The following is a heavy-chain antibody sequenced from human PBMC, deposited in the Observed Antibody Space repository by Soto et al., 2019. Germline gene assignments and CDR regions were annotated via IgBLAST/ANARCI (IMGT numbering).Heavy chain of an antibody. CDR1: GFTFSSYD. V-gene: IGHV3-13*01. D-gene: IGHD2-15*01. J-gene: IGHJ3*02. CDR3: ARGLICSGGSCYPRPAFDI. CDR2: IGTAGDT. Sequence: GGSLRLSCAASGFTFSSYDMHWVRQATGKGLEWVSAIGTAGDTYYPGSVKGRFTISRENAKNSLYLQMNSLRAGDTAVYYCARGLICSGGSCYPRPAFDIWGQGTMVTVSS.